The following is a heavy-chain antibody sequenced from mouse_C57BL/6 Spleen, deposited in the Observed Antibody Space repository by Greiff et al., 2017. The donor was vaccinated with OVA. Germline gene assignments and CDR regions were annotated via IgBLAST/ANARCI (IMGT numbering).Heavy chain of an antibody. V-gene: IGHV1-19*01. J-gene: IGHJ2*01. CDR2: INPYNGGT. CDR3: ARGENGNYFDY. Sequence: VQLQQSGPVLVKPGASVKMSCKASGYTFTDYYMNWVKQSHGKSLEWIGVINPYNGGTSYNQKFKGKATLTVDKSSSTAYMELNSLTSEDSAVYYCARGENGNYFDYWGQGTTLTVSS. D-gene: IGHD2-1*01. CDR1: GYTFTDYY.